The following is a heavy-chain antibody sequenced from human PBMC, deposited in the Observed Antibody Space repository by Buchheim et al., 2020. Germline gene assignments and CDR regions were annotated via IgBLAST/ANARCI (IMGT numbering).Heavy chain of an antibody. D-gene: IGHD2-21*02. CDR2: ISYDGSLK. Sequence: QVQLVESGGGVVQPGTSLTLSCVASGFTFRTYGIHWVRQAPGKGLEWVAVISYDGSLKYYADSVKGRFTISRDNSRNTVYIHMNSLRTEDTAVYYCAKSYCGGDCHFKYWGQGTL. CDR1: GFTFRTYG. V-gene: IGHV3-30*18. J-gene: IGHJ4*02. CDR3: AKSYCGGDCHFKY.